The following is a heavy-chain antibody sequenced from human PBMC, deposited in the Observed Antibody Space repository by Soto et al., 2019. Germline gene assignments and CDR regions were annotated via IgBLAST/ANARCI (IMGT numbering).Heavy chain of an antibody. CDR2: ISSSSSYI. J-gene: IGHJ6*02. CDR3: ARDKRTRCSGGSCYSLSSYGMDV. Sequence: GGSLRLSCAASGFTFSSYSMNWVRQAPGKGLEWVSSISSSSSYIYYADSGKGRFTISRDNAKNSLSLQMNSLRAEDTAVYYCARDKRTRCSGGSCYSLSSYGMDVWGQGTTVTVSS. CDR1: GFTFSSYS. D-gene: IGHD2-15*01. V-gene: IGHV3-21*01.